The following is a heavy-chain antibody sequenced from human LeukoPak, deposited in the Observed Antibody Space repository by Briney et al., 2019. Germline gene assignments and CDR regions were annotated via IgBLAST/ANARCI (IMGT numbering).Heavy chain of an antibody. CDR1: GFTFDDYG. V-gene: IGHV3-20*04. J-gene: IGHJ4*02. D-gene: IGHD5-24*01. CDR3: AKAYYGYNDGYFDY. Sequence: GGSLRLSCAASGFTFDDYGMSWVRQAPGKGLEWVSGINWNGGSTGYADSVKGRFTISRDNAKNSLYLQMNSLRAEDTAVYYCAKAYYGYNDGYFDYWGQGTLVTVSS. CDR2: INWNGGST.